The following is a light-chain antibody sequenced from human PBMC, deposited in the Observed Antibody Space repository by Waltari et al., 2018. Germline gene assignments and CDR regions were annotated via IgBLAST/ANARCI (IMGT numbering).Light chain of an antibody. CDR2: ANN. Sequence: QSVVTQPPSASGTPGPRVTLSCSGSNSNIGSDIVNWYQQFPGTAPKLLIYANNQRPSGVPGRFSASRSGTSASLVISGLQSEDEADYYCATWDASLDTWVFGGGTKVTVL. V-gene: IGLV1-44*01. CDR3: ATWDASLDTWV. CDR1: NSNIGSDI. J-gene: IGLJ3*02.